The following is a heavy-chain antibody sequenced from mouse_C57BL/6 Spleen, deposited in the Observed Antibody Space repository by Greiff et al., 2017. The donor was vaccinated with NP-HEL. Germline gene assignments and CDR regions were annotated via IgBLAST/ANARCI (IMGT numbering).Heavy chain of an antibody. CDR3: ARTTEAWFAY. D-gene: IGHD1-1*01. V-gene: IGHV1-69*01. CDR2: IDPSDSYT. CDR1: GYTFTSYW. J-gene: IGHJ3*01. Sequence: QVQLQQPGAELVMPGASVKLSCKASGYTFTSYWMPWVKQRPGQGLEWIGEIDPSDSYTNYNQKFKGKSTLTVDKSSSTAYMQLSSLTSEDSAVYYCARTTEAWFAYWGQGTLVTVSA.